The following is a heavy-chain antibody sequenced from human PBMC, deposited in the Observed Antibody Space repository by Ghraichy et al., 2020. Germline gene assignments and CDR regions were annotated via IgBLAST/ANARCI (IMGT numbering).Heavy chain of an antibody. D-gene: IGHD2-15*01. CDR2: VYDSGST. CDR1: GGSISSYY. Sequence: SETLSLTCTVSGGSISSYYWSWIRQPPGKGLEWIGYVYDSGSTKYSPYLKSRVTISVDTSKDQFSLKLSSVTAADTAIYYCARIMRSAYCTGGSCYSAFDSWGHGTLVTVSS. CDR3: ARIMRSAYCTGGSCYSAFDS. V-gene: IGHV4-59*01. J-gene: IGHJ4*01.